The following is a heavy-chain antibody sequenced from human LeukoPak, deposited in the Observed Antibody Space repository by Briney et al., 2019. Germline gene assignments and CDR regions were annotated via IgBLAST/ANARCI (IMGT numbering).Heavy chain of an antibody. CDR3: AKRGGLPPFDYYYYYMDV. CDR1: GFTFSSFA. J-gene: IGHJ6*03. Sequence: GGSLRLSCAASGFTFSSFAMSWVRQAPGKGLEWVSGISGSGGNTYYADSLKGRFTISRDNSKNTLYLQMNSLRAEDTAVYYCAKRGGLPPFDYYYYYMDVWGKGTTVTVSS. CDR2: ISGSGGNT. V-gene: IGHV3-23*01. D-gene: IGHD2-21*02.